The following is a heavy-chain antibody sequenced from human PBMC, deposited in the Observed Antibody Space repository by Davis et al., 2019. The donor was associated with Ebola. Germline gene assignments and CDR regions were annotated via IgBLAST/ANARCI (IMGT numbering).Heavy chain of an antibody. V-gene: IGHV1-69*13. CDR3: AKTDCSGGSCYSVDY. CDR1: GYTFTSYA. D-gene: IGHD2-15*01. J-gene: IGHJ4*02. CDR2: IIPIFGTA. Sequence: SVKVSCKASGYTFTSYAISWVRQAPGQGLEWMGGIIPIFGTANYAQKFQGRVTITADESTSTAYMELSSLRAEDTAVYYCAKTDCSGGSCYSVDYWGQGTLVTVSS.